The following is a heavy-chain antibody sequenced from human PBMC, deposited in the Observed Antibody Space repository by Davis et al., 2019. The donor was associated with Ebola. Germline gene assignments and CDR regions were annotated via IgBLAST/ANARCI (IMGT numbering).Heavy chain of an antibody. CDR1: GFTFSSYA. D-gene: IGHD3-3*01. Sequence: PGGSLRLSCAASGFTFSSYAMHWVRQAPGKGLEWVAVISYDGSNKYYADSVKGRFTSSRDNSKNTLYLQMNSLRAEDTAVYYGARESIFGVVPDYWGQGTLVTVSS. CDR2: ISYDGSNK. CDR3: ARESIFGVVPDY. V-gene: IGHV3-30-3*01. J-gene: IGHJ4*02.